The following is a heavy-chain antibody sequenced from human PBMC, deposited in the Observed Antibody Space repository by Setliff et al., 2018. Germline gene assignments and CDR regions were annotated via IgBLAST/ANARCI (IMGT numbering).Heavy chain of an antibody. Sequence: PGGSLRLSCAASGLTFNSYAMSWVRQAPGKGLEWVSSVSVSGDNTYYTDSVKGRFTTSRDNSKNTLSLQMDSLRVEDTALYYCAKVKKQLIRGSGLDLWGQGTLVTVSS. V-gene: IGHV3-23*01. CDR1: GLTFNSYA. J-gene: IGHJ5*02. D-gene: IGHD1-1*01. CDR2: VSVSGDNT. CDR3: AKVKKQLIRGSGLDL.